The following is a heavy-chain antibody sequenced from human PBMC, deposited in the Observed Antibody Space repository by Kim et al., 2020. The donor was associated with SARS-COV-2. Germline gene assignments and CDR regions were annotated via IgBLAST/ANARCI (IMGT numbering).Heavy chain of an antibody. Sequence: GGSLRLSCVASGFSFSTYAMSWVRQAPGKGLEWVSAISGGGESTFYADSVKGRFTISADFSKNTLYLQMSSLRADDTAVYYCARDSSGWYHLGSYFDFWGQGTLVTVSS. D-gene: IGHD6-19*01. CDR3: ARDSSGWYHLGSYFDF. CDR2: ISGGGEST. CDR1: GFSFSTYA. J-gene: IGHJ4*02. V-gene: IGHV3-23*01.